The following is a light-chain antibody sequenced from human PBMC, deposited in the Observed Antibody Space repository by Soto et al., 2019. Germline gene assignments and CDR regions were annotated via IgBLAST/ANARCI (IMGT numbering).Light chain of an antibody. Sequence: EIVLTQSPGTLSLSPGERATLSCRASQSVSSSYLVWYQQRPGQPPRLLIYGTSNRAAGIPDRFTGTGSGTDFTLTISRLEPEDSAAYYCQQCGSSALTFGGGTKVEIK. J-gene: IGKJ4*01. CDR1: QSVSSSY. V-gene: IGKV3-20*01. CDR2: GTS. CDR3: QQCGSSALT.